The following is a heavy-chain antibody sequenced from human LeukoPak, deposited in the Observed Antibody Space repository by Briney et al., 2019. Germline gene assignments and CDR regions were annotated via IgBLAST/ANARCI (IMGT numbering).Heavy chain of an antibody. CDR2: IDWDDDK. Sequence: SGPTLVNPTPTLTLTCTFSGFSLSTSGMRVSWIRQPPGKALEWLARIDWDDDKFYITSLKTRLTISQDTSKNQVVLTMTNMDPVDTATYYCARSAYCGGDCYHFDYWGQGTLVTVSS. CDR3: ARSAYCGGDCYHFDY. V-gene: IGHV2-70*04. D-gene: IGHD2-21*02. J-gene: IGHJ4*02. CDR1: GFSLSTSGMR.